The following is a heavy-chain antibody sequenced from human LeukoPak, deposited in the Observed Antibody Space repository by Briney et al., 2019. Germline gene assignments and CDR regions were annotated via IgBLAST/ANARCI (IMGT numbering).Heavy chain of an antibody. V-gene: IGHV4-59*01. CDR2: IYNSGST. CDR1: GGSISSYY. CDR3: ARDNKLLWFGELLDGPHYYYYGMDV. D-gene: IGHD3-10*01. J-gene: IGHJ6*02. Sequence: SETLSLTCTVSGGSISSYYWSWIRQPPGKGLEWIGYIYNSGSTNYNPSPKSRVTISVDTSKNQFSLMLISVTAADTAVYYCARDNKLLWFGELLDGPHYYYYGMDVWGQGTTVTVSS.